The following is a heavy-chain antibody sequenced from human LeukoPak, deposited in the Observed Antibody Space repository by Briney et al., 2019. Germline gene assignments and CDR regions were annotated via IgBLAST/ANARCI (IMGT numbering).Heavy chain of an antibody. V-gene: IGHV3-73*01. CDR1: GFTFSGSA. J-gene: IGHJ4*02. CDR2: IRSKANSYAT. Sequence: GGSLRLSCAASGFTFSGSAMHWVRQASGKGLEWVGRIRSKANSYATAYAASVKGRFTISRDDSKNTAYLQMNSLKTEDTAVYYCTRDTYYYDSSGYSDFDYWGQGTLVTVSS. CDR3: TRDTYYYDSSGYSDFDY. D-gene: IGHD3-22*01.